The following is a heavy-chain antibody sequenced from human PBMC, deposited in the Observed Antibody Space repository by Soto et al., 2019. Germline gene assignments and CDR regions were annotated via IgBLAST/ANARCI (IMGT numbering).Heavy chain of an antibody. CDR2: IYYSGRT. V-gene: IGHV4-39*01. CDR1: GDSINSSSYY. D-gene: IGHD2-21*02. J-gene: IGHJ4*02. Sequence: SETLSLTCTVTGDSINSSSYYWVWIRQPPGKGLGWIGSIYYSGRTYNNPNLRSRVSMSSDMSKDQFSLKLKSVTASDTDLYFCARQRTSVVTQAYFDVWGPGSLVTVSS. CDR3: ARQRTSVVTQAYFDV.